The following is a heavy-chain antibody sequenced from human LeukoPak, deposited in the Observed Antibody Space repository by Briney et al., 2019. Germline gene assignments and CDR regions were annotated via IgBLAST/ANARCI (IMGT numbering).Heavy chain of an antibody. J-gene: IGHJ5*02. CDR1: GDSISSSNSY. CDR2: IYYSGNT. CDR3: ARSSEDFYGSGKFDP. Sequence: SETLSLTCTVSGDSISSSNSYWGWIRQPPGKGLEWIGSIYYSGNTYYNASLKSRVTISVDTSKNQFSLKLDSVTAADTAVYYCARSSEDFYGSGKFDPWGQGTLVTVSS. D-gene: IGHD3-10*01. V-gene: IGHV4-39*01.